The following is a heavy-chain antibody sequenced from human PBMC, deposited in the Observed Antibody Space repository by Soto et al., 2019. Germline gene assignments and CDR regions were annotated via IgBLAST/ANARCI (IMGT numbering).Heavy chain of an antibody. D-gene: IGHD4-17*01. CDR3: ARGYGDSLIYFDY. V-gene: IGHV4-34*01. Sequence: QVQLQQGGAGLLKPSETLSLTFAVYGGSFSGYYWSWIRPPPGKGLEWIGEINHSGSTNYNPSLKSRVTISVDTSKNQFSLKLSSVTAADTAVYYCARGYGDSLIYFDYWGQGTLVTVSS. CDR2: INHSGST. J-gene: IGHJ4*02. CDR1: GGSFSGYY.